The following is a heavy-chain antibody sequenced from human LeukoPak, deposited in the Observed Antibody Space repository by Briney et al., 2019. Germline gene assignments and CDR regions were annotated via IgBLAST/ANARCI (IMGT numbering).Heavy chain of an antibody. V-gene: IGHV4-61*01. CDR2: IYYSGST. CDR3: ARGRGVVPAAIVPWFDP. Sequence: SETLSLTCTVSGGSVSRGSYYWSWIRQPPGKGLEWIGYIYYSGSTNYNPSPKSRVTISVDTSKNQFSLKLSSVTAADTAVYYCARGRGVVPAAIVPWFDPWGQGTLVTVSS. CDR1: GGSVSRGSYY. D-gene: IGHD2-2*01. J-gene: IGHJ5*02.